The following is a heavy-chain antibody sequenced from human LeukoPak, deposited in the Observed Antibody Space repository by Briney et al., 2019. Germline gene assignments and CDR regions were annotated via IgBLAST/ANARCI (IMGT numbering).Heavy chain of an antibody. D-gene: IGHD2-2*01. Sequence: GRSLRLSCAASGFTFDAYAMHWVRQAPGKGLEWVSGISWNSGSIGYADSVKGRFTISRDNAKNSLYLQMNSLRAEDTALYYCAKDYCSSTSCLSYYYYYMDVWGKGTTVTVSS. J-gene: IGHJ6*03. V-gene: IGHV3-9*01. CDR1: GFTFDAYA. CDR3: AKDYCSSTSCLSYYYYYMDV. CDR2: ISWNSGSI.